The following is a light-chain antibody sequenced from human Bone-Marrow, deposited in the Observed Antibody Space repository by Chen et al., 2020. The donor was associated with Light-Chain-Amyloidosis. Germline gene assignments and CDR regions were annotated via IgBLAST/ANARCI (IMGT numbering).Light chain of an antibody. V-gene: IGLV1-51*02. CDR1: NSNIGINY. CDR2: ENN. CDR3: ATWDSSLTVWM. Sequence: QSVLTQPPSVSAAPGQKVTISCSGSNSNIGINYVSWYQQLPGTSPKLLIYENNQRPSEIPDRFSGSKSCTSATLGVAGLQTGDEADYYCATWDSSLTVWMFGGGTKLTVL. J-gene: IGLJ3*02.